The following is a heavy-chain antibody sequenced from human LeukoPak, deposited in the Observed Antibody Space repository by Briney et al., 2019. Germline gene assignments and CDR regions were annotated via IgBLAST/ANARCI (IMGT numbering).Heavy chain of an antibody. Sequence: GASVKVSCKASGGTFSSYSISWVRQAPRRGLEWMGGIIPIFGTANYAQKFQGRVTITADESTSTAYMELRSLRSEDTAVYYCAIATVATTRTWGYWGQGTLVTVSS. J-gene: IGHJ4*02. CDR2: IIPIFGTA. V-gene: IGHV1-69*01. CDR1: GGTFSSYS. D-gene: IGHD4-11*01. CDR3: AIATVATTRTWGY.